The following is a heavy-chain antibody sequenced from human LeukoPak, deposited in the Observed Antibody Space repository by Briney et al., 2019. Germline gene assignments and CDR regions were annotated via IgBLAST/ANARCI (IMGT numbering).Heavy chain of an antibody. V-gene: IGHV3-21*01. CDR1: GFSITKYR. Sequence: GGSLRLSCAASGFSITKYRMNWVRQAPGKGLEWVSSISSYSAHIYYADSVKGRFTISRDNAKNSLFLQMNSLRAEDTAVYYCAGGSSTTSYYFDYWGQGTVVTVSS. CDR2: ISSYSAHI. D-gene: IGHD6-13*01. J-gene: IGHJ4*02. CDR3: AGGSSTTSYYFDY.